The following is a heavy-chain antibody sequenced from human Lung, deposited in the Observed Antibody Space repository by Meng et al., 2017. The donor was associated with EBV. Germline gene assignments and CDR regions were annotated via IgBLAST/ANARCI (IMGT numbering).Heavy chain of an antibody. CDR2: IYHSGST. V-gene: IGHV4-4*02. CDR1: GGSISSSNW. J-gene: IGHJ4*02. D-gene: IGHD3-3*01. CDR3: ARGKLSGYRYFVY. Sequence: QLQLPDSGPGLAQPSGSLALTCAVSGGSISSSNWWSWVRQPPGKGLEWIGEIYHSGSTNYNPSLKSRVTISVDKSKNQFSLKLSSVTAADTAVYYCARGKLSGYRYFVYWGQGTLVTVSS.